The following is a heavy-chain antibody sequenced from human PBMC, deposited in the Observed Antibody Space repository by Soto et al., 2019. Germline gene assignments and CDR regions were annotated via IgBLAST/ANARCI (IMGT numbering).Heavy chain of an antibody. CDR1: GYTFTSYY. J-gene: IGHJ6*02. CDR3: ARAGSPSCLGACLYYYYGMDV. CDR2: INPSGGST. Sequence: ASVKVSCKASGYTFTSYYMHWVRQAPGQGLEWMGIINPSGGSTSYAQKFQGRVTMTRDTSTSTVYMELSSLRSEDTAVYYCARAGSPSCLGACLYYYYGMDVWGQGTTVTVSS. V-gene: IGHV1-46*01. D-gene: IGHD2-2*01.